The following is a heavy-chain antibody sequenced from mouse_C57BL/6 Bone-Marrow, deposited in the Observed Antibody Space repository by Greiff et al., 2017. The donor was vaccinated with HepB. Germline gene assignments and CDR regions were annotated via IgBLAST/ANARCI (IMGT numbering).Heavy chain of an antibody. CDR3: ARECITIVEEGGWFAY. CDR1: GYAFTNYL. CDR2: VNPGSGGT. Sequence: VQLQQSGAELVRPGTSVKVSCKASGYAFTNYLIEWVKQRPGPGLEWIGVVNPGSGGTNYNEKFKGKATLTVDTSSSTAYMQLISLTSEDAAVYYCARECITIVEEGGWFAYGGWGKGVTVSA. V-gene: IGHV1-54*01. D-gene: IGHD2-12*01. J-gene: IGHJ3*01.